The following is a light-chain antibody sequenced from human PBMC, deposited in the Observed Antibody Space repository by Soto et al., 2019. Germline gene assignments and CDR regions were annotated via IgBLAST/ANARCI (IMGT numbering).Light chain of an antibody. Sequence: DIQMTQSPSTLSASVGDRVTITCRASQSINSWLAWYQQKPGKAPKLLIYKASSLESGVPSGFSGSGSGTEFTLTISSLQPDDFATYYCQQYNSYWTFGQGTKVEIK. CDR1: QSINSW. V-gene: IGKV1-5*03. J-gene: IGKJ1*01. CDR3: QQYNSYWT. CDR2: KAS.